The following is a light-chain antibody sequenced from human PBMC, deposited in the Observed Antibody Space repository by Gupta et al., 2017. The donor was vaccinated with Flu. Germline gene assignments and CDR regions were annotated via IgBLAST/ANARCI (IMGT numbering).Light chain of an antibody. J-gene: IGKJ3*01. CDR1: QSVLHSCNNKNC. V-gene: IGKV4-1*01. CDR2: WAS. Sequence: DIVLTQSPDSLAVSLGERATINCKSSQSVLHSCNNKNCLAWYQQKPGQPPKLLIYWASTRASGVPDRFIGSGSGTDCTLTISSLQAEDVSVYYWQQYSNPPRCSFGPGTXVDIK. CDR3: QQYSNPPRCS.